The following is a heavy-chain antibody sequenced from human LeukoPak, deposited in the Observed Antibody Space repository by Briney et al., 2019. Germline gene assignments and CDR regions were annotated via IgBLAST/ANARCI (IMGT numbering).Heavy chain of an antibody. D-gene: IGHD5-24*01. CDR1: EFTVSRNY. Sequence: GGSLRLSCTASEFTVSRNYMLWVRQAPGKGLEWVSLIFSNGDTRYADSVKGRFTISRDTSKNTVSLQMNSLRVEDTAMYYCTRDQMNYWGQGTLVTVSS. CDR2: IFSNGDT. V-gene: IGHV3-53*01. J-gene: IGHJ4*02. CDR3: TRDQMNY.